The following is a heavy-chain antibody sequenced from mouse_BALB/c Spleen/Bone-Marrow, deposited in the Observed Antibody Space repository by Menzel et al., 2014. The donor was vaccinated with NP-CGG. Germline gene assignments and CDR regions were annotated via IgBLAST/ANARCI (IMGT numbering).Heavy chain of an antibody. CDR1: GYTFTSYT. CDR3: ARGGANVDY. CDR2: INPSSGYT. Sequence: VQLQQSAAELARPGASVKMSCKASGYTFTSYTMHWVKQRPGQGLEWIGYINPSSGYTEYNQKFKDKTTLTADESSSTAYMQLSSLTSEDSAVYYCARGGANVDYWGQGTTLTVSS. J-gene: IGHJ2*01. V-gene: IGHV1-4*02.